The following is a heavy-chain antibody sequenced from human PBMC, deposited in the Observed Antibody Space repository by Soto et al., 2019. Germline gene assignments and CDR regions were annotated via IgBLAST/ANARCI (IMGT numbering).Heavy chain of an antibody. V-gene: IGHV3-48*01. CDR2: ISSSSSTI. J-gene: IGHJ4*02. CDR1: GFTFSSYS. Sequence: GGSLRLSCAASGFTFSSYSMNWVRQAPGKGLEWVSYISSSSSTIYYADSVKGRFTISRDNAKNSLYLQMNSLRAEDTAVYYCAREKPDYGDLNWGQGTLVTVSS. CDR3: AREKPDYGDLN. D-gene: IGHD4-17*01.